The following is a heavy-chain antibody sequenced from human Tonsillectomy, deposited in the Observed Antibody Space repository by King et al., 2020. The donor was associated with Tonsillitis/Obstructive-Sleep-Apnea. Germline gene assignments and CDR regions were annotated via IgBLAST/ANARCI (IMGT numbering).Heavy chain of an antibody. Sequence: VQLQQWGAGLLKPSETLSLTCAVYGGSFRGYYWSWIRQPPGKGLEWIGEINHGGSTNYNPSLKSRVTISLYTSTNKFSLKLISVTAADTAVYYCARELVVPSARGDGFDIWGQGTMVTVSS. J-gene: IGHJ3*02. CDR3: ARELVVPSARGDGFDI. CDR2: INHGGST. CDR1: GGSFRGYY. D-gene: IGHD3-22*01. V-gene: IGHV4-34*01.